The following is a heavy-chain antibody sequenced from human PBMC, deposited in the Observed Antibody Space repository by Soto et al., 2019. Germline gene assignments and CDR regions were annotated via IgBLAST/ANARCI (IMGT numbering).Heavy chain of an antibody. Sequence: GASVKVSCKASGGTFSSYAISWVRQAPGQGLEWMGGIIPIFGTANYAQKFQGRVTITADKSTSTAYMELSSLRSEDTAVYYCASGKTKPYYYYYYGMDVWGQGATVTVSS. V-gene: IGHV1-69*06. CDR2: IIPIFGTA. D-gene: IGHD2-15*01. J-gene: IGHJ6*02. CDR1: GGTFSSYA. CDR3: ASGKTKPYYYYYYGMDV.